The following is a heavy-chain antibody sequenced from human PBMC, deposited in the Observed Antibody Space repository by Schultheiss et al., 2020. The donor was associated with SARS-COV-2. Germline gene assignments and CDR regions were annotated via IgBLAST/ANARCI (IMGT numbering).Heavy chain of an antibody. V-gene: IGHV3-48*03. CDR1: GFTFSSYE. D-gene: IGHD3-22*01. Sequence: GGSLRLSCAASGFTFSSYEMNWVRQAPGKGLEWVSYISSSGSTIYYADSVKGRFTISRDNAKNSLYLQMNSLRAEDTAVYYCARLVYYYDSSGSNNWFDPWGQGTLVTVSS. CDR2: ISSSGSTI. CDR3: ARLVYYYDSSGSNNWFDP. J-gene: IGHJ5*02.